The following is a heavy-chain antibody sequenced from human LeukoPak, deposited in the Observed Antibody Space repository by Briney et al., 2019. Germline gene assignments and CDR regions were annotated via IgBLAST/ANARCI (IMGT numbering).Heavy chain of an antibody. D-gene: IGHD2-21*01. CDR1: GFTFNDYY. CDR3: ARVVVGGDFYFDY. J-gene: IGHJ4*02. CDR2: ISSSGSTI. Sequence: GGSLRLSCAASGFTFNDYYMSWIRQAPGKGLEWVSYISSSGSTIYYADSVKGRFTISRDNAKNSLYLQMNSLRAEDTAVYYCARVVVGGDFYFDYWGQGTLVTVSS. V-gene: IGHV3-11*01.